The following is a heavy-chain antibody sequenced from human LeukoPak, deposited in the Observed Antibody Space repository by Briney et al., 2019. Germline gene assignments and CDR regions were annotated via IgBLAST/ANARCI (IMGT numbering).Heavy chain of an antibody. J-gene: IGHJ4*02. CDR2: IYTSGST. Sequence: PSETLSLICTVSGGSISSYYWSWIRQPAGKGLEWIGRIYTSGSTNYNPSLKSRVTMSVDTSKNQFSLKLSSVTAADTAVYYCARGLHMITDLYYFDYWGQGTLVTVSS. D-gene: IGHD3-16*01. CDR3: ARGLHMITDLYYFDY. V-gene: IGHV4-4*07. CDR1: GGSISSYY.